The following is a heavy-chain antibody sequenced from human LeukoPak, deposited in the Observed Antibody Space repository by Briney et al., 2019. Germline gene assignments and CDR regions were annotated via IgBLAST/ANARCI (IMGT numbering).Heavy chain of an antibody. CDR2: IYTSGST. CDR3: ARDRVVVVPAAEDAFDI. V-gene: IGHV4-39*07. CDR1: GGSISSSSYY. D-gene: IGHD2-2*01. Sequence: PSETLSLTCTVSGGSISSSSYYWGWIRQPPGKGLEWIGRIYTSGSTNYNPSLKSRVTISVDTSKNQFSLKLSSVTAADTAVYYCARDRVVVVPAAEDAFDIWGQGTMVTVSS. J-gene: IGHJ3*02.